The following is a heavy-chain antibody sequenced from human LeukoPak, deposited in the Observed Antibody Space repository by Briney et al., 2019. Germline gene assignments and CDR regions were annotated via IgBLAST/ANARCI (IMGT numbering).Heavy chain of an antibody. J-gene: IGHJ4*02. CDR3: ARDDYDFWRSDY. CDR1: GFTVSSNY. CDR2: IYSGGST. V-gene: IGHV3-66*01. Sequence: GGSLRLSCAASGFTVSSNYMSWVRQAPGKGLEWVSVIYSGGSTYYADSVKGRFTISRDNSKNTLYLQMNSLRAEDTAVYYCARDDYDFWRSDYWGQGTLVTVSS. D-gene: IGHD3-3*01.